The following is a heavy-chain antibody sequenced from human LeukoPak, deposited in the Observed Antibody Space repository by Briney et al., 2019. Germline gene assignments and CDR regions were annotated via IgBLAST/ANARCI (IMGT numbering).Heavy chain of an antibody. CDR1: GYTFTSYD. D-gene: IGHD3-10*01. V-gene: IGHV1-18*01. J-gene: IGHJ4*02. CDR2: ISAYNGNT. Sequence: ASVKVSCKASGYTFTSYDINWVRQATGQGLEWMGWISAYNGNTNYAQKFQGRVTMTTDTSTSTAYMELRSLRSDDTAVYYCARGADMVRGVTTPDYWGQGTLVTVSS. CDR3: ARGADMVRGVTTPDY.